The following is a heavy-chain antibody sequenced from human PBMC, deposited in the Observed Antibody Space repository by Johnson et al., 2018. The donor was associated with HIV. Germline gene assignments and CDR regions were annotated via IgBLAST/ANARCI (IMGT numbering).Heavy chain of an antibody. CDR2: IKSKTHGGTT. Sequence: MLLVESGGGLVKPGGSLRLSCAASGFTFSNAWMNWVRQAPGKGLEWVGRIKSKTHGGTTDYAAPVKGRFTISRDDSKNTLYLQMNSLKTEDTAVYYCTTDRGGSSDAFDIWDQGTMVTVSS. J-gene: IGHJ3*02. CDR3: TTDRGGSSDAFDI. D-gene: IGHD3-10*01. CDR1: GFTFSNAW. V-gene: IGHV3-15*01.